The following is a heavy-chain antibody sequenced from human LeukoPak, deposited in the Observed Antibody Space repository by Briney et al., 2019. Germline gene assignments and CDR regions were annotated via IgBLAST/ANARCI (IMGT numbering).Heavy chain of an antibody. V-gene: IGHV3-20*04. J-gene: IGHJ4*02. CDR2: INWSGGST. D-gene: IGHD2-2*01. Sequence: GGSLRLPCTASGFAFDEHGMSWVRQVPGKGLEWVSGINWSGGSTGYADPLRGRFTISRDNAKNSLYLQMDSLRAEDTALYYCVRAPITSPFYFDYWGQGTLVTVSS. CDR3: VRAPITSPFYFDY. CDR1: GFAFDEHG.